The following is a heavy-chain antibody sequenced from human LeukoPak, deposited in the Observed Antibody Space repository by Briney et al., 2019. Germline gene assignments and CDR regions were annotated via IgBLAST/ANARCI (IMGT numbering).Heavy chain of an antibody. Sequence: GGSLRLSCVASGFTFSSYSMNWVRQAPGKGLEWVSSITRSSSYIYYADSVKGRFTISRDNSKNTLYLQMNSLRAEDTAVYYCAKAPPPLYSSSWYWYFDYWGQGTLVTVSS. CDR2: ITRSSSYI. CDR1: GFTFSSYS. J-gene: IGHJ4*02. CDR3: AKAPPPLYSSSWYWYFDY. D-gene: IGHD6-13*01. V-gene: IGHV3-21*01.